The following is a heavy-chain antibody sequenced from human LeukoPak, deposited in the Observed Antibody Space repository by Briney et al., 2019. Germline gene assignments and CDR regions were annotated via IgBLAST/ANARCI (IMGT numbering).Heavy chain of an antibody. CDR2: ISSTSSYI. CDR3: ARDNYDSSGYYFD. J-gene: IGHJ4*02. CDR1: GFTFSSYS. Sequence: PGGSLRLSCAASGFTFSSYSMSWVRQALGKGLEWVSFISSTSSYIYYADSVEGRFTISRDNAKNSLYLQMNSLRAEGTAVYYCARDNYDSSGYYFDWGQGTLVTVSS. V-gene: IGHV3-21*01. D-gene: IGHD3-22*01.